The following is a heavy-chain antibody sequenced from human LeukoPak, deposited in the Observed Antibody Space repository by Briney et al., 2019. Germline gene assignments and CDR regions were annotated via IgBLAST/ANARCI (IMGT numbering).Heavy chain of an antibody. V-gene: IGHV3-7*01. J-gene: IGHJ4*02. CDR2: IGQDGSEK. CDR3: AGGIAAAGPPPDY. Sequence: EGSLRLSCAASGFTFSSYWMNWVRQAPGKGLEWVANIGQDGSEKYYVDSVKGRFTISRDNSKNTLYLQMNSLRAEDTAVYYCAGGIAAAGPPPDYWGQGTLVTVSS. D-gene: IGHD6-13*01. CDR1: GFTFSSYW.